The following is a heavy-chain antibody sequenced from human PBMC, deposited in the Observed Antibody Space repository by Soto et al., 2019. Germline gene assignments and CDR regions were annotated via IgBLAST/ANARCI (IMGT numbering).Heavy chain of an antibody. D-gene: IGHD3-9*01. CDR3: ARHGVGDILTGQPDY. CDR2: IYPGDSDT. V-gene: IGHV5-51*01. Sequence: EVQLVQSGAEVKKPGESLKISCKGSGYSFTSYWIGWVRQMPGNGLEWMGIIYPGDSDTRYSPSFQGQVTISADKSISTAYLQWSSLQASDTAMYYWARHGVGDILTGQPDYWGQGTLVTVSS. CDR1: GYSFTSYW. J-gene: IGHJ4*02.